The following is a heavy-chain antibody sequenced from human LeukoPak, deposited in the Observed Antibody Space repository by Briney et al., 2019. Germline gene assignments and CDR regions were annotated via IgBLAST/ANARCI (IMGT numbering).Heavy chain of an antibody. J-gene: IGHJ4*02. CDR1: GYTFTGYD. Sequence: GASVKVSCKASGYTFTGYDINWVRQATGQGLEWMGWMNPNSGNTGYAQKFQGRVTITRNTSISTAYMELSSLRSEDTAVYYCARGMGTNIVVVVAADFDYWGQGTLVTVSS. V-gene: IGHV1-8*03. CDR2: MNPNSGNT. CDR3: ARGMGTNIVVVVAADFDY. D-gene: IGHD2-15*01.